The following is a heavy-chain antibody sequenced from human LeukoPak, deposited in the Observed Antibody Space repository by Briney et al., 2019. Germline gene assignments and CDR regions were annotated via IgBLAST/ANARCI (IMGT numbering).Heavy chain of an antibody. CDR2: ISSDSSYI. J-gene: IGHJ5*02. CDR1: GFTFSNYQ. D-gene: IGHD5-18*01. Sequence: GGSLRLSCAASGFTFSNYQMNWVRQAPGKGLEWVSCISSDSSYIYYADSVKGRFTISRDNAKNTLFLQMNSMRAEDTAVYYCEREGYSYGYDHWCQGTLVTVSS. CDR3: EREGYSYGYDH. V-gene: IGHV3-21*01.